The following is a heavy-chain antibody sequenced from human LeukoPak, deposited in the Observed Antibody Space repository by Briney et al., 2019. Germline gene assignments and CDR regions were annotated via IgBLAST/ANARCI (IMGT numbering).Heavy chain of an antibody. CDR3: AKGSGYYGSGSYSLDY. CDR1: GFTFSSYA. V-gene: IGHV3-23*01. D-gene: IGHD3-10*01. J-gene: IGHJ4*02. CDR2: ISGSGSST. Sequence: PGGSLRLSCAASGFTFSSYAMSWVRQAPGKGLEWVSAISGSGSSTYYADSVKGRFTISRDNSKNTLYLQMNSLRAEDTAVYYCAKGSGYYGSGSYSLDYWGQGTLVTVSS.